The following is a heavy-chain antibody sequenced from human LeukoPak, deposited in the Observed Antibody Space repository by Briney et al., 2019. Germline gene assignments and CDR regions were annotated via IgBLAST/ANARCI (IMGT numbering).Heavy chain of an antibody. CDR2: ISSSSSTI. D-gene: IGHD5-18*01. CDR1: GFTFSSYS. V-gene: IGHV3-48*01. Sequence: GGSLRLSCAASGFTFSSYSMNWVRQAPGKGLEWVSYISSSSSTIYYADSVKGRFTISRDNSKNTLYLQMSSLRVEDTAVYYCATRYNYYYLGYWGQGTLVTVSS. J-gene: IGHJ4*02. CDR3: ATRYNYYYLGY.